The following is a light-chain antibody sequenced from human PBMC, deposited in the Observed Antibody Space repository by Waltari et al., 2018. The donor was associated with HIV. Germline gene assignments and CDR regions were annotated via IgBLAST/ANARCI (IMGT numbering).Light chain of an antibody. V-gene: IGKV3-20*01. Sequence: IVLTQSPGTLSLSPGDRATLSCRASQSLSSTYLAWYQQKPGQAPRLLIFGVASRATGIPDRFSGFGSGTYFTLTISRLEPEDSAVYYCQYLGMFGQGTKMEIK. CDR2: GVA. J-gene: IGKJ1*01. CDR3: QYLGM. CDR1: QSLSSTY.